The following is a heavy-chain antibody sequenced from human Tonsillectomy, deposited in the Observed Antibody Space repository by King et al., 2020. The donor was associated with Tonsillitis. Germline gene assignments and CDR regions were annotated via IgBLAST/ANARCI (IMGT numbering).Heavy chain of an antibody. D-gene: IGHD6-19*01. CDR2: INHSGST. V-gene: IGHV4-34*01. CDR3: ATLRLYQRFKVAGLPTDY. J-gene: IGHJ4*02. Sequence: VQLQQWGAGLLKPSETLSLTCAVYGGSFSGYYWSWIRQPPGKGLEWIGEINHSGSTNYNPSLKSRVTISVVTSKNQFSLKLSSVTAADTAVYYCATLRLYQRFKVAGLPTDYWGQGTLVTVSS. CDR1: GGSFSGYY.